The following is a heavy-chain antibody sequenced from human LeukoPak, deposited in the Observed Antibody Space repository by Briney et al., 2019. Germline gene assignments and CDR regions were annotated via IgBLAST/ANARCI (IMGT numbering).Heavy chain of an antibody. J-gene: IGHJ4*02. Sequence: PGGSLRLSCAASGFTFSYYEMNWVRQAPGKGLEWVSYINSRGSTIYYADSVKGRFTISRDNAKNSLYLQMNSLRAEDTAVFYCARDGTYTDYDPDFDIWGQGTLVTVSS. D-gene: IGHD5-12*01. V-gene: IGHV3-48*03. CDR1: GFTFSYYE. CDR3: ARDGTYTDYDPDFDI. CDR2: INSRGSTI.